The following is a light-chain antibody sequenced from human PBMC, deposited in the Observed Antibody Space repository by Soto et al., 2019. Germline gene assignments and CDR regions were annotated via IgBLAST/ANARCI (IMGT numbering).Light chain of an antibody. Sequence: QSVLTQPPSASGSPGQSVTISCTGTSSDVGAYSYVSWYQQHPGKAPKLMIYEVSKRPSGVPDRFSGSKSGTTASLTVSGLQAEYEADYYCSSYAGSNNFVVFGGGTKVTVL. CDR3: SSYAGSNNFVV. V-gene: IGLV2-8*01. J-gene: IGLJ2*01. CDR2: EVS. CDR1: SSDVGAYSY.